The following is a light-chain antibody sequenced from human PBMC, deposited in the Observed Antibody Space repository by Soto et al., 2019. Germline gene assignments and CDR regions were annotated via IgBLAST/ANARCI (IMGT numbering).Light chain of an antibody. CDR2: AAS. J-gene: IGKJ5*01. CDR3: QQRSNWQIT. CDR1: QTVSNGY. V-gene: IGKV3D-20*02. Sequence: VLSQSPGTLWLSPGERDTLSCRASQTVSNGYVAWYQHKPGQAPRVLIYAASSRATGIPGRFSGIGSGTDFTLTISSLEPEDFAVYYCQQRSNWQITFGQGTRLEIK.